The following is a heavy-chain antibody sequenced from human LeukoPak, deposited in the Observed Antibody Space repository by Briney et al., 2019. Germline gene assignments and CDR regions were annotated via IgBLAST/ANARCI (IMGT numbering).Heavy chain of an antibody. CDR1: GFTFSSYG. J-gene: IGHJ4*02. Sequence: GGSLRLSCAASGFTFSSYGMSWVRQAPGKGLEWVSAISGSGGSTYHADSVKGRFTISRDNSKNTLYLQMNSLRAEDTAVYYCAKVPGYFDWLLYVDYWGQGTLVTVSS. CDR2: ISGSGGST. CDR3: AKVPGYFDWLLYVDY. D-gene: IGHD3-9*01. V-gene: IGHV3-23*01.